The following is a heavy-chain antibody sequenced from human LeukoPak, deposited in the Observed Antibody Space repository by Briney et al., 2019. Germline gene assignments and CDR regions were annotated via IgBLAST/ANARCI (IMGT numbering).Heavy chain of an antibody. CDR1: AFTFSDYY. Sequence: PGGSLRLSCTASAFTFSDYYMTWLRQAPGKGLEWVSYISTTGSSRTTIYYADSVKGRFTISRDSANNSLYLQMDNLRAEDTAVYYCARRRDYFDSWGQGTLVTVSS. D-gene: IGHD5-24*01. V-gene: IGHV3-11*01. CDR3: ARRRDYFDS. J-gene: IGHJ4*02. CDR2: ISTTGSSRTTI.